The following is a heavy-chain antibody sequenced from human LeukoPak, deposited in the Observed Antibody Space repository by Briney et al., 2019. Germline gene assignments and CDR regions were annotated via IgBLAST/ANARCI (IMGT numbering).Heavy chain of an antibody. J-gene: IGHJ4*02. CDR3: ARDLWFGGGIDY. CDR2: IYYSGST. D-gene: IGHD3-10*01. CDR1: GFTFSSYG. Sequence: GTLRLSCAASGFTFSSYGMSWVRQAPGKGLEWIGYIYYSGSTNYNPSLKSRVAISVDTSKNQFSLKLSSVTAADTAVYYCARDLWFGGGIDYWGQGTLVTVSS. V-gene: IGHV4-59*01.